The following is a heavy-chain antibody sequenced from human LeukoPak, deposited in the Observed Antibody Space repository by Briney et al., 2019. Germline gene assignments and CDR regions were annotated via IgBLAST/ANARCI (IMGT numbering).Heavy chain of an antibody. Sequence: ASVKVSCKASGYTFTGYYMHWVRQAPGQGLEWMGWINPNSGGTNYAQKFQGRVTMTRDTSISTAYMELSRLRSDDTAVYYCARQSCSGGSCYSGWFDPWGQGTVVTVSS. V-gene: IGHV1-2*02. CDR2: INPNSGGT. CDR3: ARQSCSGGSCYSGWFDP. CDR1: GYTFTGYY. J-gene: IGHJ5*02. D-gene: IGHD2-15*01.